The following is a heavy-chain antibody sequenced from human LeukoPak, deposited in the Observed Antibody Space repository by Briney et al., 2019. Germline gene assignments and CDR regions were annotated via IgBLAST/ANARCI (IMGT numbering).Heavy chain of an antibody. CDR1: GGSFSGYY. D-gene: IGHD5-18*01. CDR3: ARGIQLWFYNFDY. CDR2: INHSGST. V-gene: IGHV4-34*01. Sequence: SETLSLTCAVYGGSFSGYYWRWIRQPPGKGLEWIGEINHSGSTNYNPSLKSRVTISVDTSKNQFSLKLSSVTAADTAVYYCARGIQLWFYNFDYWGQGTLVTVPS. J-gene: IGHJ4*02.